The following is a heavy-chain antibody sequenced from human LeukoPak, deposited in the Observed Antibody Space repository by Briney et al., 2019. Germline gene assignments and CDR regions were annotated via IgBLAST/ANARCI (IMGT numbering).Heavy chain of an antibody. Sequence: QPGGSLRLSCAASGFAFTSYWIHWVRQAPGKGLLWVSHINSDGTTTTYADSVKGRFTISRDNAKNTAYLQMNSLRPEDTAVYYCARSLTDNAGDYYYYMDVWGTGTTVTVSS. CDR3: ARSLTDNAGDYYYYMDV. CDR2: INSDGTTT. J-gene: IGHJ6*03. V-gene: IGHV3-74*01. CDR1: GFAFTSYW. D-gene: IGHD1-1*01.